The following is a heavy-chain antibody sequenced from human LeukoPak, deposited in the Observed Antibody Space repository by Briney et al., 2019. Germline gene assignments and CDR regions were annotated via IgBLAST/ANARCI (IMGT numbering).Heavy chain of an antibody. D-gene: IGHD2-2*01. CDR2: IIPIFGTA. J-gene: IGHJ4*02. V-gene: IGHV1-69*19. Sequence: ASVKVSCKASGGTFSSYAISWVRQAPGQGLEWMGGIIPIFGTANYAQKFQGRVTITADESTSTAYMELSSLRSEDTAVYYCARRGQVGPSSTSFDYWGQGTLVTVSS. CDR1: GGTFSSYA. CDR3: ARRGQVGPSSTSFDY.